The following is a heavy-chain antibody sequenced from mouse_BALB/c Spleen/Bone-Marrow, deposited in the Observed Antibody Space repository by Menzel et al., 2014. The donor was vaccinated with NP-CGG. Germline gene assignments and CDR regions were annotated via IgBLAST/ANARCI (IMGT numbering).Heavy chain of an antibody. CDR1: GYTFTNSW. D-gene: IGHD2-14*01. J-gene: IGHJ2*01. Sequence: QVQLQQSGSVLVRPGASVKLSCKASGYTFTNSWIHWAKQRPGQGLEWIGEIHPNSGNTNYNEKFKGKATLTADISSSTAYVDLSSLTSEDSAVYYCARHHRYAYYFDYWGQGTPLTVSS. CDR3: ARHHRYAYYFDY. V-gene: IGHV1S130*01. CDR2: IHPNSGNT.